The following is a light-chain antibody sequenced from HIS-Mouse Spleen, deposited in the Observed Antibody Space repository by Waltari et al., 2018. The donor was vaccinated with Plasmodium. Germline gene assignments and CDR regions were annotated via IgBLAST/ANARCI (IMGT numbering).Light chain of an antibody. Sequence: QSALIQPASVSGSLVQSITSSCTGTSSSVGWYNLLSWYQPHPGKAPKLMLYECSKPPSGVSNRFSGSKSGNTASLTISGLQAEDEADYYCCSYAGSSTFVVFGGGTKLAVL. V-gene: IGLV2-23*03. CDR1: SSSVGWYNL. J-gene: IGLJ2*01. CDR3: CSYAGSSTFVV. CDR2: ECS.